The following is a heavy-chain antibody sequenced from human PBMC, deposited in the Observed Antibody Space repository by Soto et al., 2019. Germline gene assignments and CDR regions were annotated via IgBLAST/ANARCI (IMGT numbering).Heavy chain of an antibody. D-gene: IGHD6-6*01. CDR3: AGPPPPAARPHGAFDI. V-gene: IGHV1-69*02. Sequence: ASVKVSCKASGGTFSSYTISWVRQAPGQGLEWMGRIIPILGIANYAQKFQGRVTITADKSTSTAYMELSSLESEDTAGYYGAGPPPPAARPHGAFDIWGQGTMVTVSS. J-gene: IGHJ3*02. CDR1: GGTFSSYT. CDR2: IIPILGIA.